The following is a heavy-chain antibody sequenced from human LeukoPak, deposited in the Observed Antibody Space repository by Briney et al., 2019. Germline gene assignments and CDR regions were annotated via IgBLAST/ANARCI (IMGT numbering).Heavy chain of an antibody. D-gene: IGHD2-15*01. CDR2: IIPIFGTA. J-gene: IGHJ4*02. CDR3: ARYCSGGSCYSTEFDY. CDR1: GGTFSSYA. Sequence: ASVKVSCKASGGTFSSYAISWVRQAPGQGLEWMGGIIPIFGTANYAQKFQGRVTITADESTSTAYMELSSLRSEDTAVYYCARYCSGGSCYSTEFDYWGQGTLVTVSS. V-gene: IGHV1-69*13.